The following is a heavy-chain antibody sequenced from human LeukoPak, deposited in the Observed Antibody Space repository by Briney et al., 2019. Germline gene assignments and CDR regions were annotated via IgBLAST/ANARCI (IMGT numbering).Heavy chain of an antibody. CDR1: GYSFINYW. CDR3: ARHEDGGTYTY. D-gene: IGHD4-11*01. CDR2: IYPGDSTP. J-gene: IGHJ4*02. V-gene: IGHV5-51*01. Sequence: GESLKISCKGSGYSFINYWIAWVRHMPGKGLEWVGIIYPGDSTPRYSPSIQGQVTFSADKSINTAYLQWSSLKASDNAMYYCARHEDGGTYTYWGQGTLVTVSS.